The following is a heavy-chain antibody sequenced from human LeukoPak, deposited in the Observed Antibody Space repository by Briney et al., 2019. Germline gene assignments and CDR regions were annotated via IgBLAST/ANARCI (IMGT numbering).Heavy chain of an antibody. D-gene: IGHD5-24*01. CDR2: ISAYNGNT. V-gene: IGHV1-18*01. CDR1: GYTFTSYG. CDR3: ARGLQETLAWLKALSAFDI. Sequence: ASVKVSFKASGYTFTSYGISWVRQAPGQGLEWMGWISAYNGNTNYAQKLQGRVTISTDTSTSTGYMELRSLRSDDTAVYYCARGLQETLAWLKALSAFDIWGQGTMVTVSS. J-gene: IGHJ3*02.